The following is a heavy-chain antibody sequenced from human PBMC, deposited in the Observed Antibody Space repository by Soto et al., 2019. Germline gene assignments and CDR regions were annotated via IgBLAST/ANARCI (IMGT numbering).Heavy chain of an antibody. CDR1: GYTFTTFW. Sequence: GESLKLSCTASGYTFTTFWIRWVRQMPGKGLEWMGRIDPGDTYSTYSPAFQGHVTISADKATSTAYLQWSSLKASDTATYFCARKYCTTPCCDCWFDAWGQGTRVTVSS. CDR2: IDPGDTYS. J-gene: IGHJ5*02. V-gene: IGHV5-10-1*01. CDR3: ARKYCTTPCCDCWFDA. D-gene: IGHD2-8*01.